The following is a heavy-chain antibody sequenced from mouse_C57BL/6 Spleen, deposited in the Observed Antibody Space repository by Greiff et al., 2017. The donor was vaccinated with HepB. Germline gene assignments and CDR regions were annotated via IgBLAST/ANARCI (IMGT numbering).Heavy chain of an antibody. Sequence: EVQLQQSGPELVKPGASVKISCKASGYTFTDYYMNWVKQSHGKSLEWIGDINPNNGGTSYNQKFKGKATLTVDKSSSPAYMERRSLPSEDSAVYYCARGFTYAMDYWGQGASVTVSS. CDR3: ARGFTYAMDY. J-gene: IGHJ4*01. CDR1: GYTFTDYY. V-gene: IGHV1-26*01. CDR2: INPNNGGT.